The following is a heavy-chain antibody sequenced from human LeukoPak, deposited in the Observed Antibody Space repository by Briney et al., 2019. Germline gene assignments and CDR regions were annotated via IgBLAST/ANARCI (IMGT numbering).Heavy chain of an antibody. CDR1: GDSIGSSHYY. D-gene: IGHD3-3*01. CDR2: ISYSGST. V-gene: IGHV4-39*07. J-gene: IGHJ4*02. CDR3: ARGNYEIDY. Sequence: SETLSLTCTVSGDSIGSSHYYWGWIRQPPGKGLEWIGSISYSGSTDYNPSLKSRVTMSVDTSKNQFSLKLTSVTAADAAVYYCARGNYEIDYWGQGTLVTVSS.